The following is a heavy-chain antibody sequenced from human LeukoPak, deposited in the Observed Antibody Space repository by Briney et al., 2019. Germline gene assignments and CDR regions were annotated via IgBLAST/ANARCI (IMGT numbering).Heavy chain of an antibody. CDR1: GYSISGGYY. CDR2: IYHSGST. D-gene: IGHD3-22*01. V-gene: IGHV4-38-2*02. CDR3: VRDHYYNSSGYTFGY. Sequence: PSQTLSLTCTVSGYSISGGYYWGWIRQPPGKGLEWIGSIYHSGSTYYNPSLKSRVTISVDTSKNQFSLKLSSVTAADTAVYYCVRDHYYNSSGYTFGYWGQGTLVTVSS. J-gene: IGHJ4*02.